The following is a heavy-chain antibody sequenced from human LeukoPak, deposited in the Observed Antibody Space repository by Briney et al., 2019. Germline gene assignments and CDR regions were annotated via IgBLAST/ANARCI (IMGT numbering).Heavy chain of an antibody. CDR2: INHSGST. J-gene: IGHJ4*02. CDR1: GFTFSSYA. V-gene: IGHV4-34*01. CDR3: ARRRLWFGELPIDY. Sequence: GSLRLSCAASGFTFSSYAMSWVRQPPGKGLEWIGDINHSGSTNYNPSLKSRITVSVDTSKNQFSLKLSSVTAADTAVYYCARRRLWFGELPIDYWGQGTLVTVSS. D-gene: IGHD3-10*01.